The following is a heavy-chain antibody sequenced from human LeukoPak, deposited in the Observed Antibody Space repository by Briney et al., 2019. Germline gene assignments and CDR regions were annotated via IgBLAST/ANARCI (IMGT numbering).Heavy chain of an antibody. J-gene: IGHJ4*02. CDR1: RFTFSSYN. CDR2: ISSSSIPI. CDR3: ARGTTVLDY. V-gene: IGHV3-48*02. D-gene: IGHD1-1*01. Sequence: PGGSLRLSCAASRFTFSSYNMNWVRQAPGKGLEWVSYISSSSIPIYYTDSVKGRFTTSRDNAKNSLYLQMNSLRDEDTAVYYCARGTTVLDYWGQGTLVTVSS.